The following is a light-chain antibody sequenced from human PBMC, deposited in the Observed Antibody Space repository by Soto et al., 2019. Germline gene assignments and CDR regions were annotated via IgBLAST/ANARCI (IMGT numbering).Light chain of an antibody. V-gene: IGLV2-14*01. J-gene: IGLJ2*01. Sequence: QSALTQPASVSGSPGQSITISCTGTSSDIGVHNYVSWYQQHPGKAPKLMIYDVSNRPSGVSNRFSGSKSGNTASLTISGLQAEDEADYYCSSYTTTSTVVFGGGTQLTVL. CDR1: SSDIGVHNY. CDR2: DVS. CDR3: SSYTTTSTVV.